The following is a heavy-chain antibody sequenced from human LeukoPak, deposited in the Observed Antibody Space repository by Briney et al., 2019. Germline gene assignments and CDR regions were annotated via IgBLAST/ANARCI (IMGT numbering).Heavy chain of an antibody. Sequence: ASVKVSCKASGYSFTRYDMHWVRQAPGQGLEWMGIINPSGGSRTHAEQFGGRITMTKDTSTSTGYMELSSLRSEDTAVYSCARGSVMSSDDYYDMDVWGQGTTVTVSS. CDR1: GYSFTRYD. D-gene: IGHD2-21*01. CDR3: ARGSVMSSDDYYDMDV. V-gene: IGHV1-46*01. CDR2: INPSGGSR. J-gene: IGHJ6*02.